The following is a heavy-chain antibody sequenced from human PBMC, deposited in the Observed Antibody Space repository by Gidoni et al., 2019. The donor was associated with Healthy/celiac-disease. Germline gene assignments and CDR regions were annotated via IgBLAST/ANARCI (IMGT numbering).Heavy chain of an antibody. Sequence: QVQLQQWGAGLLKPSETLSLTCAVYGGSFRGYSWSWIRQPPGKGLEWIGEINHSGSPNYNPSHKRRVNISGDTSKNQFSLKLSSGTAADTAVDYWARGRRPSLVRSSAWFDPWGQGTLVTVSS. CDR1: GGSFRGYS. CDR2: INHSGSP. D-gene: IGHD6-6*01. J-gene: IGHJ5*02. V-gene: IGHV4-34*01. CDR3: ARGRRPSLVRSSAWFDP.